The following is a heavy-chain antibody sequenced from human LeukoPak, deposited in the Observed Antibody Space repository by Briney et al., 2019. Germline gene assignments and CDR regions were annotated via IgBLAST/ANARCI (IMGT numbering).Heavy chain of an antibody. J-gene: IGHJ4*02. D-gene: IGHD3-16*01. V-gene: IGHV5-51*01. CDR2: IFPRDSNT. CDR1: GFGFTSYW. CDR3: AVPSPSPTSSDY. Sequence: GASLQISCKASGFGFTSYWIGWVRRMPGKGVEWMGIIFPRDSNTRYSPSFQGQVTISADKSISTAYLQWSSLKASATAMYYCAVPSPSPTSSDYWGPGTLVTVSS.